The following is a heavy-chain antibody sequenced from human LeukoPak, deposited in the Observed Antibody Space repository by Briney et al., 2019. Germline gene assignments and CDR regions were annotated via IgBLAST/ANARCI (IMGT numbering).Heavy chain of an antibody. Sequence: PGGSLRLSCAASGFTFSSYAMHWVRQAPGKGLEYVSAISSNGGSTYYADSVKGRFTISRDNSKNTLYLRMNSLRAEDTAVYYCAKVYPGYSYGPYYFDYWGQGTLVTVSS. D-gene: IGHD5-18*01. CDR3: AKVYPGYSYGPYYFDY. CDR2: ISSNGGST. V-gene: IGHV3-64*04. J-gene: IGHJ4*02. CDR1: GFTFSSYA.